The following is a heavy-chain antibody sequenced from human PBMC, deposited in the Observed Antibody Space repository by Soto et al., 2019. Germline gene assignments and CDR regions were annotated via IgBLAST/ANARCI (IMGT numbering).Heavy chain of an antibody. V-gene: IGHV4-34*01. CDR2: INHSGST. D-gene: IGHD6-13*01. CDR3: ASRPHKLYSSRGDY. Sequence: PSETLSLTCAVYGGSFSGYYWSWIRQPPGKGLEWIGEINHSGSTNYNPSLKSRVTISVDTSKNQFSLKLSSVTAADTAVYYCASRPHKLYSSRGDYWGQGTLVTVSS. J-gene: IGHJ4*02. CDR1: GGSFSGYY.